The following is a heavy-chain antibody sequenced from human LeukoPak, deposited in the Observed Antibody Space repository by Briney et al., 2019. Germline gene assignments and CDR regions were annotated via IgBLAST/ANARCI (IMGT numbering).Heavy chain of an antibody. V-gene: IGHV3-21*01. Sequence: GGSLRLSCAASGFTFSSYSMNWVRQTPGKRLKWVSSISSDSTYIYYADSLKGRFTISRDNAKNSLYLQMHSLRVEDTAVYYCARDLRRISEYWGQGTPVTVSS. D-gene: IGHD3-10*01. J-gene: IGHJ4*02. CDR3: ARDLRRISEY. CDR2: ISSDSTYI. CDR1: GFTFSSYS.